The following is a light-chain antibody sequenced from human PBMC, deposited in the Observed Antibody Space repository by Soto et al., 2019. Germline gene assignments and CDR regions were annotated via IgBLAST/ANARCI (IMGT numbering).Light chain of an antibody. Sequence: ELVLTQSPGTLSLSPGERVTLSCSAGQSVSSTYLAWYQQKPGQAPRLVIYGVSSRATGIPDRFSGSGSGTDFTLTISRLEPEDFAVYYCQQYGSSPWTFGQGTKVDIK. CDR3: QQYGSSPWT. CDR2: GVS. J-gene: IGKJ1*01. CDR1: QSVSSTY. V-gene: IGKV3-20*01.